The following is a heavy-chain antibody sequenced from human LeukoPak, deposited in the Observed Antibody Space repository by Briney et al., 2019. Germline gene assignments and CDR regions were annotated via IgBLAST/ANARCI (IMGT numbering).Heavy chain of an antibody. CDR1: GFTFSSYG. Sequence: GGSLRLSCAASGFTFSSYGMHWVRQALGKGLEWVAVIWYDGSNKYYADSVKGRFTISRDNSKNTLYLQMNSLRAEDTAVYYCARGYYDSSGYLFDYWGQGTLVTVSS. D-gene: IGHD3-22*01. J-gene: IGHJ4*02. CDR2: IWYDGSNK. CDR3: ARGYYDSSGYLFDY. V-gene: IGHV3-33*01.